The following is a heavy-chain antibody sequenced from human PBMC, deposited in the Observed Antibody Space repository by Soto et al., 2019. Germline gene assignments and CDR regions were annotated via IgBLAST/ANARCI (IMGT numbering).Heavy chain of an antibody. V-gene: IGHV1-69*01. CDR2: IIPLFNET. Sequence: QVQLVQSGSEVKRPGSSVKVSCKTSGGIFKNFDIGWVRQSPGQGLEWMGEIIPLFNETNYAQKFWGRVTVTADESTRTAYMELTRLTYDDTAVYFCAINAERNAQKFDFWGQGTLFTVSS. D-gene: IGHD2-2*01. J-gene: IGHJ4*02. CDR1: GGIFKNFD. CDR3: AINAERNAQKFDF.